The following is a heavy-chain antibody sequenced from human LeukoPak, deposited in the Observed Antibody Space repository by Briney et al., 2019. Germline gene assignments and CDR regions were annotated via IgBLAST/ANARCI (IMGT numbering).Heavy chain of an antibody. V-gene: IGHV4-61*01. CDR1: GGSVSSGSYC. CDR3: ARDGGKSGYYRDV. CDR2: IYYSGST. Sequence: SETLSLTCTVSGGSVSSGSYCWGWIRQPPGKGLEWIGDIYYSGSTNYTHSLKSRVTISVDTSKNQFSLKLSSVTAADTAVYYCARDGGKSGYYRDVWGKGTTVTVSS. J-gene: IGHJ6*03. D-gene: IGHD3-16*01.